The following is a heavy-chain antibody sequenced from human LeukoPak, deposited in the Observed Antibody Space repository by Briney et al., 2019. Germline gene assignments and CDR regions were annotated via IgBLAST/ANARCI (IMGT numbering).Heavy chain of an antibody. CDR1: GGSISSYY. CDR3: ASLHRYSNYVSYYYYYYMDV. V-gene: IGHV4-39*01. Sequence: SETLSLTCTVSGGSISSYYWGWIRQPPGKGLEWIGSIYYSGSTYYNPSLKSRVTISVDTSKNQFSLKLSSVTAADTAVYYCASLHRYSNYVSYYYYYYMDVWGKGTTVTVSS. D-gene: IGHD4-11*01. J-gene: IGHJ6*03. CDR2: IYYSGST.